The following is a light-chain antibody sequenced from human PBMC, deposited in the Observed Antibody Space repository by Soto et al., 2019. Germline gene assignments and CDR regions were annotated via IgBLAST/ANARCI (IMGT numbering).Light chain of an antibody. CDR1: QSVCRGC. V-gene: IGKV3-20*01. J-gene: IGKJ4*01. CDR3: QQYGTSPPLN. Sequence: TVLTQSPGTLSLSPGERATLSCRASQSVCRGCLAWYQQKPGQAPRLLIFGASNRATGIPDRFSGSGSGRDFALTISRQEPEDFTVYYCQQYGTSPPLNFGGGTKVEI. CDR2: GAS.